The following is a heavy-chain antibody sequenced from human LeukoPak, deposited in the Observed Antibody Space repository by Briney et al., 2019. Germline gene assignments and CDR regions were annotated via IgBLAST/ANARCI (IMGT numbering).Heavy chain of an antibody. Sequence: GGSLRLSCAASGFTFSSYEMNWVRQAPGRGPEWVSYISSSGSTIYYADSVKGRFTISRDNAKNSLYLQMNSLRAEDTAVYYCARDPGGDYVDYWGQGTPVTVSS. V-gene: IGHV3-48*03. CDR1: GFTFSSYE. CDR2: ISSSGSTI. CDR3: ARDPGGDYVDY. D-gene: IGHD3-16*01. J-gene: IGHJ4*02.